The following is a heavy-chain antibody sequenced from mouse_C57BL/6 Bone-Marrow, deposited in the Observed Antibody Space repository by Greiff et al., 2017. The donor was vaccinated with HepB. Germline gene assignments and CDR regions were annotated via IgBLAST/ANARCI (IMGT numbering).Heavy chain of an antibody. CDR2: ISYSGST. CDR3: ARDTMVTTGFDY. V-gene: IGHV3-8*01. Sequence: EVQLQQSGPGLAKPSQSLSLTCSVTGYSITSDYWNWIRKFPGNKLEYMGYISYSGSTYHNPSLKSRISITRDTSKNPDYLQLNSVTTEDTATYYCARDTMVTTGFDYWGQGTTLTVSS. D-gene: IGHD2-2*01. J-gene: IGHJ2*01. CDR1: GYSITSDY.